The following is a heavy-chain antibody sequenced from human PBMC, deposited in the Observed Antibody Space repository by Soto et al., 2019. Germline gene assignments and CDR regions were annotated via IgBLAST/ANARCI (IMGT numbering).Heavy chain of an antibody. D-gene: IGHD2-15*01. Sequence: EVQLVESGGGLVQPGRSLRLSCAASGFTFDDYAMHWVRQAPGKGLAWVSIISWNSGKIGYADSVKGRFTISRDSAKSSLYLQMGSLRVEDTALYYCAKDIAATTLGLDYWCQGTLVTVSS. J-gene: IGHJ4*02. CDR1: GFTFDDYA. V-gene: IGHV3-9*01. CDR3: AKDIAATTLGLDY. CDR2: ISWNSGKI.